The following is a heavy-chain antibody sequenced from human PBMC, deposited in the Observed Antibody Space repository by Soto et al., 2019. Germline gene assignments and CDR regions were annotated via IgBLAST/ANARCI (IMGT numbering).Heavy chain of an antibody. V-gene: IGHV1-18*01. CDR2: ISAYNGNT. Sequence: QVQLVQSGAEVKKPGASVKVSCKASGYTFISYGISWVRQAPGQGLEWMGWISAYNGNTNYAQKLQGRVTMTTDTSTSTAYMELRSLRSDDTAVYYCARDGYCGGGSCYSVKAYYYYRMDLWCQGTTVTVSS. J-gene: IGHJ6*02. CDR1: GYTFISYG. CDR3: ARDGYCGGGSCYSVKAYYYYRMDL. D-gene: IGHD2-15*01.